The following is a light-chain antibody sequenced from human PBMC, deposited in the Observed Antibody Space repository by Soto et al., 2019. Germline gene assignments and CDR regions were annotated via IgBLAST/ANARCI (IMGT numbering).Light chain of an antibody. CDR2: EVT. Sequence: QSVLTQPPSASGSPGQSVTISCTGTSRDVGAYNYVSWYQQHPGKAPKLMIYEVTKRPSGVPDRFSGSKSGNTASLTASGLQAEDEADYYCAAWDDSLNGYVFGTGTKVTV. CDR3: AAWDDSLNGYV. CDR1: SRDVGAYNY. J-gene: IGLJ1*01. V-gene: IGLV2-8*01.